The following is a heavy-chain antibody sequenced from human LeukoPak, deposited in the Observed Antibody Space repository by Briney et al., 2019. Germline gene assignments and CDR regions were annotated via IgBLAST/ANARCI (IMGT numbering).Heavy chain of an antibody. Sequence: GGTLRLSCAASGFTFSSFGMSWVRQAPGKVLEWVSSISGSGGRTYYTDSVKGRFTISRDNSKSTLYIQMNSLRAEDTAVYYCARAKPKNMVRGLIMRRESRYYFDYWGQGTLVTVSS. CDR1: GFTFSSFG. CDR3: ARAKPKNMVRGLIMRRESRYYFDY. V-gene: IGHV3-23*01. D-gene: IGHD3-10*01. CDR2: ISGSGGRT. J-gene: IGHJ4*02.